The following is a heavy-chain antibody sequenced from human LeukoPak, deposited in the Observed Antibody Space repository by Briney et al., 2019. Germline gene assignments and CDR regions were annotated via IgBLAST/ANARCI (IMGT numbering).Heavy chain of an antibody. CDR2: ISSSSSTI. J-gene: IGHJ5*02. CDR3: AKVIAYCSSTSCYGWFDP. Sequence: GGSLRLSCAASGFTFSSYSMNWVRQAPGKGLEWVSYISSSSSTIYYADSVKGRFTISRDNSKNTLFLQVNSLRAEDAAAYYCAKVIAYCSSTSCYGWFDPWGQGTLVTVSS. V-gene: IGHV3-48*01. D-gene: IGHD2-2*01. CDR1: GFTFSSYS.